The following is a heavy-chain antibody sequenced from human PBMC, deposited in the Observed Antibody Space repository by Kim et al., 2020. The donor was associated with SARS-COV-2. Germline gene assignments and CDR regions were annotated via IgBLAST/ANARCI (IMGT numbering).Heavy chain of an antibody. Sequence: GESLKISCKGSGYSFTSYWIGWVRQMPGKGLEWGGIIYPGDYDTRYSPSFQGQVTISADKSISTAYLQWSSLKAQHTAMYYCARHYPLPRPGTIFGVVISPDYYFYYMDVWGKGTPVTVSS. V-gene: IGHV5-51*01. D-gene: IGHD3-3*01. CDR3: ARHYPLPRPGTIFGVVISPDYYFYYMDV. CDR1: GYSFTSYW. J-gene: IGHJ6*03. CDR2: IYPGDYDT.